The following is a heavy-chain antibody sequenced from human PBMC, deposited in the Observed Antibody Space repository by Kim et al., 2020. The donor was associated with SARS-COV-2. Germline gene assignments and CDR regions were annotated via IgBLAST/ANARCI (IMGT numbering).Heavy chain of an antibody. Sequence: AQQFQGRVTITPDKSTSTACMELSSLRSEDTAVYYCARGVVTTPGYFDYWGQGTLVTVSS. D-gene: IGHD2-21*02. CDR3: ARGVVTTPGYFDY. J-gene: IGHJ4*02. V-gene: IGHV1-69*02.